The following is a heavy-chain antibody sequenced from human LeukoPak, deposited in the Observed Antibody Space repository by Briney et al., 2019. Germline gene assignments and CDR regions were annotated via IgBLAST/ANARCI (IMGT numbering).Heavy chain of an antibody. CDR3: ARTRAPITGTTSFDP. D-gene: IGHD1-7*01. CDR2: INPSGGST. Sequence: ASVKVSCKASGYTFTSYYMHWVRQAPGQGLEWMGIINPSGGSTSYAQKFQGRVTMTRDTSTSTVYMELSSLRSEDTAVYYCARTRAPITGTTSFDPWGQGTLVTVSS. J-gene: IGHJ5*02. V-gene: IGHV1-46*01. CDR1: GYTFTSYY.